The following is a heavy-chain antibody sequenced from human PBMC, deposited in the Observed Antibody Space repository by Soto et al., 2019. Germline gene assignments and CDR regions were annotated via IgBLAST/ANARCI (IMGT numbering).Heavy chain of an antibody. CDR1: GYTFTTYA. Sequence: QVQLVQSGAEVKKPGASVKVSCKASGYTFTTYALHWVRQAPGQRPEWMGWINPASGHTQYSHRFQDRVTLTRDTAASTGYMELSSLRSDDTAVYYCGRSVVGATGEILYNAMDVWGQGTTVTVSS. J-gene: IGHJ6*02. CDR2: INPASGHT. V-gene: IGHV1-3*01. CDR3: GRSVVGATGEILYNAMDV. D-gene: IGHD1-26*01.